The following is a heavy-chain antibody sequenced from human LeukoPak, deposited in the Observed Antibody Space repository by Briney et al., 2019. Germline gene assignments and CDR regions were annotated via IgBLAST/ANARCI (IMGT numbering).Heavy chain of an antibody. CDR2: ISAYNGNT. J-gene: IGHJ3*02. V-gene: IGHV1-18*01. CDR1: GYTFTSYG. D-gene: IGHD3-3*01. Sequence: GASVKVSCKASGYTFTSYGISWVRQAPGQGLEWMGWISAYNGNTNYAQKLQGRVTMTTDTPTSTAYMELRSLRSDDTAVYYCARVLSGAYYDFWSGSLPFDIWGQGTMVTVSS. CDR3: ARVLSGAYYDFWSGSLPFDI.